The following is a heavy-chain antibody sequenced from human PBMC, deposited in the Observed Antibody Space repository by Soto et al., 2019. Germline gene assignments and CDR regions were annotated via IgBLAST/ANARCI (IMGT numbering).Heavy chain of an antibody. V-gene: IGHV3-21*01. CDR1: GFTFSTYS. CDR3: ARALHGYDAFDI. J-gene: IGHJ3*02. CDR2: ISSSSSYI. D-gene: IGHD6-25*01. Sequence: GGSLRLSCAASGFTFSTYSMTWVRQAPGKGLEWVSYISSSSSYIYDADSVKGRFTISRDNAKNSLYLQMNSLRAEDTAVYFCARALHGYDAFDIWGQGTMVTVSS.